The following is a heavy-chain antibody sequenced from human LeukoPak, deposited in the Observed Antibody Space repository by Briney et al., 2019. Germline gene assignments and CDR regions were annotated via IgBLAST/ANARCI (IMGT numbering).Heavy chain of an antibody. CDR2: IYYSGST. CDR1: GGSISSGDHY. Sequence: PSETLSLTCTVSGGSISSGDHYWSWIRQPPGKGLVWIGYIYYSGSTYYNPSLKSRITISVNTSKNQFSLKLSSVTAADTAVYYCARGLRGYSGYLEGYYFDYWGQGTLVTVSS. CDR3: ARGLRGYSGYLEGYYFDY. D-gene: IGHD5-12*01. J-gene: IGHJ4*02. V-gene: IGHV4-30-4*01.